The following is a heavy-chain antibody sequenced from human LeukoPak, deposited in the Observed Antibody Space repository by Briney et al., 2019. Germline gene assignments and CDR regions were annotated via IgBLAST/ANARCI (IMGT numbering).Heavy chain of an antibody. CDR3: ARAVVVGPYFDS. V-gene: IGHV4-59*01. CDR1: GGSISSYY. CDR2: IYYSGTT. Sequence: SETLSLTCTVAGGSISSYYGSWIRQPPGEGLEWVGYIYYSGTTNYNPSLKSRVTISVDSSKNQFSLNLSSATAPDTAVYYCARAVVVGPYFDSWGQGTLVTVSS. J-gene: IGHJ4*02. D-gene: IGHD1-26*01.